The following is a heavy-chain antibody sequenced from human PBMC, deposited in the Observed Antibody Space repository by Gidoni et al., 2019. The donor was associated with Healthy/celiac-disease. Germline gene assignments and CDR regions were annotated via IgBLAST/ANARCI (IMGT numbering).Heavy chain of an antibody. CDR3: ARGYCSGGSCYLFDY. CDR2: ISSSSSYI. J-gene: IGHJ4*02. Sequence: EVQLVEFGGGLVEPGGSLRLSCAASGFTSSSYSMNWVRQAPGKGLEWVSSISSSSSYIYYADSVKGRFTISRDNAKNSLYLQMNSLRAEDTAVYYCARGYCSGGSCYLFDYWGQGTLVTVSS. D-gene: IGHD2-15*01. CDR1: GFTSSSYS. V-gene: IGHV3-21*01.